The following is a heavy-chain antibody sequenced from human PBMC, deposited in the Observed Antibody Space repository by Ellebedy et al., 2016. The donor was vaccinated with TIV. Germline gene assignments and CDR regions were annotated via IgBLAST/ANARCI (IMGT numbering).Heavy chain of an antibody. V-gene: IGHV3-23*01. CDR2: ISGSGDTT. J-gene: IGHJ4*02. CDR3: ARGGAGFDSMNRELSFDS. Sequence: GESLKISXAASGLTFSNSDMSWVRQAPGQGLEWVSAISGSGDTTYYADSVKGRFTISTDNSKNTLFLQMNSLRIEDTALYYCARGGAGFDSMNRELSFDSWGQGTLVIVSS. CDR1: GLTFSNSD. D-gene: IGHD1-26*01.